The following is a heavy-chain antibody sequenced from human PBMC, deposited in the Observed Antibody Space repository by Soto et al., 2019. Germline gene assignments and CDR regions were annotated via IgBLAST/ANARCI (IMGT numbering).Heavy chain of an antibody. CDR1: GDSISSYY. D-gene: IGHD3-10*01. Sequence: QVQLQESGPGLVKPSETLSLTCTVSGDSISSYYWSWIRQPPGKGLEWIGYIYYSGSTNYNPSLKSRVTISVDTSKNQFSLKLSSVTAADTAVYYCARTIWFGESVWFDPWGQGTLVTVSS. CDR3: ARTIWFGESVWFDP. V-gene: IGHV4-59*01. CDR2: IYYSGST. J-gene: IGHJ5*02.